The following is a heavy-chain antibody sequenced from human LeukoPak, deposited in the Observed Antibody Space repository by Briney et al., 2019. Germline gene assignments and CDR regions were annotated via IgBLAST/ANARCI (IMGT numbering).Heavy chain of an antibody. D-gene: IGHD6-25*01. J-gene: IGHJ4*02. CDR2: IYDSGST. CDR1: GGSLSNHY. V-gene: IGHV4-59*08. CDR3: ARALTRGNFDY. Sequence: PSETLPLTCTVSGGSLSNHYWSWIRQPPGKGLEWIGHIYDSGSTTYNPSLKSRVTMSVDTSKNQFSLKLSSVTAADTAVYYCARALTRGNFDYWGQGTLVTVSS.